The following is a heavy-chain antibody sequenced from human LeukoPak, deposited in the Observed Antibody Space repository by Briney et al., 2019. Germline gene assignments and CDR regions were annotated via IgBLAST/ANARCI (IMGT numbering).Heavy chain of an antibody. CDR1: GGTFSSYA. J-gene: IGHJ6*02. CDR3: ARDMGRYCSGGSCYSDQHYYYYGMDV. D-gene: IGHD2-15*01. V-gene: IGHV1-69*04. Sequence: ASVKVSCKASGGTFSSYAISWVRQAPGQGLEWMGRIIPILGIANYAQKFQGRVTITADKSTSTAYMELSSLRSEDTAVYYCARDMGRYCSGGSCYSDQHYYYYGMDVWGQGTTVTVSS. CDR2: IIPILGIA.